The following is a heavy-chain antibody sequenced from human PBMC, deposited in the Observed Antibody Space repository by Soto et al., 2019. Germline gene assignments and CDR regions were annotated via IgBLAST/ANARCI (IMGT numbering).Heavy chain of an antibody. D-gene: IGHD1-26*01. CDR1: GFSLTTDRVG. CDR3: AHAYGGRSLY. Sequence: QITLKESGPTLVKPTQTLTLTCTFSGFSLTTDRVGVGWIRQPPGEALEWLAVIYWDDSKTYRPSLESRLTITQDTSKNQVALTMTTMDSLDTATYYCAHAYGGRSLYWGQGTLVTVSS. CDR2: IYWDDSK. J-gene: IGHJ4*02. V-gene: IGHV2-5*02.